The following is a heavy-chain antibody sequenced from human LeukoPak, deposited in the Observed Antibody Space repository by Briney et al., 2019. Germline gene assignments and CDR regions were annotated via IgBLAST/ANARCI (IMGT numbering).Heavy chain of an antibody. CDR2: IYPRDSDT. J-gene: IGHJ4*02. V-gene: IGHV5-51*01. CDR3: ARHSDVIGAI. CDR1: GYTFTHQW. Sequence: NPGESLKISCKASGYTFTHQWIGWVRQNSGSGLEWMGIIYPRDSDTRYSPSFQGHVTISADTSINTAYLEWSRLEASDTAIYYCARHSDVIGAIWGQGTLVTVSS. D-gene: IGHD3-10*01.